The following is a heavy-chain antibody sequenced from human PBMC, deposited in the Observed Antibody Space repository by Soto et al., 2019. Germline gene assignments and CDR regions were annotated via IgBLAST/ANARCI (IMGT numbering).Heavy chain of an antibody. CDR1: GFILSNVW. J-gene: IGHJ4*02. CDR2: IKSRSDGGGV. CDR3: ATVEQLQWPAD. Sequence: EVQLVESGGGLVKPGGSLRLSCTASGFILSNVWMDWVRQAPGKGLEWVARIKSRSDGGGVDYAAPVKGRFILSRDDSTDTLLLQMNTLKPDEAAVYYCATVEQLQWPADWGPGTLVTVSS. V-gene: IGHV3-15*07. D-gene: IGHD6-19*01.